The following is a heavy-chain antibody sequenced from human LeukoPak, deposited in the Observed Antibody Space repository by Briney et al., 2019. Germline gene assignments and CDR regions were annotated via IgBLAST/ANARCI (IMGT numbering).Heavy chain of an antibody. V-gene: IGHV4-59*01. Sequence: PSETLSLTCTVSGGSISSYYWSWIRQPPGKGLEWIGYIYYSGSTNYNPSLKSRVTISVDTSKNQFSLKLSSVTAADTAVYYCARATYYDILTGLPPGAFDIWGRGTMVTVSS. CDR1: GGSISSYY. J-gene: IGHJ3*02. D-gene: IGHD3-9*01. CDR3: ARATYYDILTGLPPGAFDI. CDR2: IYYSGST.